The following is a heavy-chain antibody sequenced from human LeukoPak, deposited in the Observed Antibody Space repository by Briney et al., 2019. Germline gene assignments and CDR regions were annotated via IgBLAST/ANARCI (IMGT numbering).Heavy chain of an antibody. V-gene: IGHV1-18*01. CDR3: GRGLGVVTAHAEQPKLRYCHL. J-gene: IGHJ2*01. D-gene: IGHD2-21*02. CDR1: GYTFTSYG. CDR2: ISGYNGKT. Sequence: ASVNVSCKASGYTFTSYGISGVRQAPGQGREGMGWISGYNGKTNYQHNLQGRGTMTTDTSTSTAYMELRSLRSDDTALDYCGRGLGVVTAHAEQPKLRYCHLWRRGTQVSVS.